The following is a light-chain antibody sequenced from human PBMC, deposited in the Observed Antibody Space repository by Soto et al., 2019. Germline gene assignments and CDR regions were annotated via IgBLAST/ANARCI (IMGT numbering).Light chain of an antibody. CDR1: QSVDTTF. V-gene: IGKV3-20*01. CDR3: QQYMSSVT. Sequence: EIVLTQSPGSLSLSPGQRATLSCRASQSVDTTFFAWYQKKPGQAPRLLIYGASKRATGIPDRFSGSGSGTAFTLIITRLEPEVFYVYYCQQYMSSVTFGQGTKVEIK. CDR2: GAS. J-gene: IGKJ1*01.